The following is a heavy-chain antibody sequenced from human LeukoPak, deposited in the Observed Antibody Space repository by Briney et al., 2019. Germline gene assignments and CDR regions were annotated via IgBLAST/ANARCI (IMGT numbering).Heavy chain of an antibody. J-gene: IGHJ4*02. CDR2: IYYSGVT. D-gene: IGHD3-22*01. CDR3: ARGLTAYYDKSGDDH. CDR1: GGSISTYY. V-gene: IGHV4-59*01. Sequence: PSETLSLTCTVSGGSISTYYWSWIRQPPAKGLEWIGYIYYSGVTNYNPSLKSRVTISVDTSKNQFSLKLSSVTAADTAVYYCARGLTAYYDKSGDDHWGQGTLVTVSS.